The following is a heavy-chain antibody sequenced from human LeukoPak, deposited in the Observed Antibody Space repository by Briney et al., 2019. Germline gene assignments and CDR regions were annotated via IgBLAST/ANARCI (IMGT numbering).Heavy chain of an antibody. J-gene: IGHJ3*02. CDR1: GLTFSNAW. V-gene: IGHV3-15*01. Sequence: GGSLRLSCVASGLTFSNAWMSWVRQAPGKGLEWVGRIKSKTDGETTDYAAPVKGRFTISRDDSKNTLYLQMNRLNIEDTAVYYCITDPGAWAPIWGQGTMVTVSS. CDR3: ITDPGAWAPI. D-gene: IGHD1-26*01. CDR2: IKSKTDGETT.